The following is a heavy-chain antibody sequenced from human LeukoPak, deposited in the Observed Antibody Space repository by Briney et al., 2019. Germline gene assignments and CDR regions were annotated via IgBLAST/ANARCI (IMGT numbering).Heavy chain of an antibody. J-gene: IGHJ4*02. Sequence: SLRLSCTSSGFTFGDYAMIWFRQAPGKGLEWVAFIRGKPYGGTTEYAASVKGRFIISRDDSKSIAYLQMNSLKTEDTDVYYCTTYSGRIDYWGQGTLVTVSS. CDR2: IRGKPYGGTT. CDR3: TTYSGRIDY. CDR1: GFTFGDYA. D-gene: IGHD5-18*01. V-gene: IGHV3-49*03.